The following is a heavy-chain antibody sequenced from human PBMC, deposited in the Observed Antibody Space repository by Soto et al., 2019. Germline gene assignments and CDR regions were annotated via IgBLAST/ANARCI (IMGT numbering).Heavy chain of an antibody. CDR1: GGPFSGYY. V-gene: IGHV4-34*01. CDR2: INHSGTT. D-gene: IGHD3-10*01. CDR3: ARGRSYYGAGSLNWFDP. J-gene: IGHJ5*02. Sequence: QVQLQQWGAGLLKPSETLSLTCGVYGGPFSGYYWSWIRQPPGKGLEWIGEINHSGTTNYNPSLNSRVTTSIDKSKNQFSLKLSSVTAADTAVYYCARGRSYYGAGSLNWFDPWGQGTLVTVSS.